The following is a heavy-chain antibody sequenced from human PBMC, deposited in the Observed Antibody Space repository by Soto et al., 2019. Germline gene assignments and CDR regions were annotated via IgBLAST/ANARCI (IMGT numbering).Heavy chain of an antibody. CDR3: ARDGDLRSDFWSGPLGGGWFDP. J-gene: IGHJ5*02. D-gene: IGHD3-3*01. Sequence: QVQLVQSGAEVRKPGSSVKVSCKASGGTFSNSAITWVRQAPGQGLEWVGGIIPIFGSTNYAQKFQGRVTTTADESTSTAYMELSSLTSEDTAVYYCARDGDLRSDFWSGPLGGGWFDPWGQGPLVTVSS. CDR2: IIPIFGST. CDR1: GGTFSNSA. V-gene: IGHV1-69*12.